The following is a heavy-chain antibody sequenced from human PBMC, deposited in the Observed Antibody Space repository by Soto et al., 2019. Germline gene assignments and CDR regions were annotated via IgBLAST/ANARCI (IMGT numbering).Heavy chain of an antibody. CDR3: ALGALDY. Sequence: QVQLVQSGAEVKKSGASVKVSCKASGYNFSAYAIHWVRQAPGQRLEWMGWINIGDANLRYSQKCRDRLTITRDTSASTAYMELSGLTSEDTALYFCALGALDYWGQGTLVTVSS. J-gene: IGHJ4*02. V-gene: IGHV1-3*04. D-gene: IGHD3-16*01. CDR1: GYNFSAYA. CDR2: INIGDANL.